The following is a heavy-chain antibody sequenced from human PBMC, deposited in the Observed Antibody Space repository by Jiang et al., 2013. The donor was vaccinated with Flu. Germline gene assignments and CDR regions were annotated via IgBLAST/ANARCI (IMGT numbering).Heavy chain of an antibody. V-gene: IGHV4-30-4*01. D-gene: IGHD1-26*01. Sequence: QTLSLTCTVSGDSISSFDYYWSWISQPPGKGLEWIGHISFSGSTFYSPSLKSRIAISIDGSKNQFSLKLTSVTGADTAVYYCARSGSTLLNYWGQGTRVTVSS. CDR3: ARSGSTLLNY. CDR1: GDSISSFDYY. J-gene: IGHJ4*02. CDR2: ISFSGST.